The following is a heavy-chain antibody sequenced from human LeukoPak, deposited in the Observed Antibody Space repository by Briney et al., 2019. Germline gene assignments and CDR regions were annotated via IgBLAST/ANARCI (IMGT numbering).Heavy chain of an antibody. J-gene: IGHJ6*04. Sequence: GGSLRLSCAASGFTFSSYEMNWVRQAPGKWLEWVSYISSSGSTIYYADSVKGRFTISRDNAKNSRYLQMNSLRAEDTAVYYCAELGITMIGGVWGKGTTVTISS. D-gene: IGHD3-10*02. CDR3: AELGITMIGGV. CDR2: ISSSGSTI. V-gene: IGHV3-48*03. CDR1: GFTFSSYE.